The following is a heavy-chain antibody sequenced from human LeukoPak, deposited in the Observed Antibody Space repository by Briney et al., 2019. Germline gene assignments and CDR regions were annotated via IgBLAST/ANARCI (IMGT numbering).Heavy chain of an antibody. D-gene: IGHD6-13*01. CDR2: ISGSGGST. J-gene: IGHJ5*02. V-gene: IGHV3-23*01. Sequence: PGGSLRLSCTASGFTFRNYAVTWVRQAPGKGLEFVSAISGSGGSTYYADSVKGRFTIARDNSNNTLYLQMNSLRAEDTAVYYCAKGQSAGTRVFRWFDPWGQGTLVTVSS. CDR1: GFTFRNYA. CDR3: AKGQSAGTRVFRWFDP.